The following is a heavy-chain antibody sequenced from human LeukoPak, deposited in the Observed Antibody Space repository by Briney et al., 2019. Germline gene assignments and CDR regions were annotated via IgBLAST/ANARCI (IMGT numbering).Heavy chain of an antibody. J-gene: IGHJ5*02. Sequence: GGSLRLSCAASGFPFSTYPMTWVRQAPGKGLEWVSGISGSGSDTYSADSVKGRFTISRDTSNNTLYLQRNSLRIEDTAVYYCEKGNWNDDWGQGTLVTVAS. CDR2: ISGSGSDT. CDR1: GFPFSTYP. CDR3: EKGNWNDD. V-gene: IGHV3-23*01.